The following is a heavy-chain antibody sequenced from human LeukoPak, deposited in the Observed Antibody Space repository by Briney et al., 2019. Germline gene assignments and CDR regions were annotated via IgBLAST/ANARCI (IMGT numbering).Heavy chain of an antibody. CDR2: ISGSGGST. CDR1: GFTFSSYA. V-gene: IGHV3-23*01. Sequence: PGGSLRLSCAASGFTFSSYAMSWVRQAPGKGLEWVSAISGSGGSTYYADSVRGRFTISRDNSKNTLYLQMNSLRAEDTAVYYCAKAIIVATPRRPYYFDYWGQGTLVTVSS. CDR3: AKAIIVATPRRPYYFDY. D-gene: IGHD5-12*01. J-gene: IGHJ4*02.